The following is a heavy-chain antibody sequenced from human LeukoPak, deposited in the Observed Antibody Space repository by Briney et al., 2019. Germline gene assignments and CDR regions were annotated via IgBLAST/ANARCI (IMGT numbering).Heavy chain of an antibody. D-gene: IGHD5-18*01. CDR2: INHGGST. V-gene: IGHV4-34*01. CDR1: GGSFSAYY. J-gene: IGHJ6*03. Sequence: KTSETLSLTCAVYGGSFSAYYWSWIRQLPGKGLEWIGEINHGGSTNYNPSLKSRVNISIDTSKNQFSLKLTSVTAADTAVYYCARQYTPATLDYYYYYMDVWGKGTTVTISS. CDR3: ARQYTPATLDYYYYYMDV.